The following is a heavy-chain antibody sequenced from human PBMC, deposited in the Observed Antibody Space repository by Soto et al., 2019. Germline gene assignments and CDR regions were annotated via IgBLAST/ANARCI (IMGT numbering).Heavy chain of an antibody. Sequence: QGQLVESGGALVQPGGSLRLSCAASGFSFSDYYMNWVRQAPGKGLEWVAYSSSTAAVIYYADSVQGRFTISRDNPKNTLYLQMDSLRPEDTAVYYCARIGELYGTGTYGNSDVFDIWGQGTLVTVSS. CDR1: GFSFSDYY. D-gene: IGHD3-10*01. CDR2: SSSTAAVI. CDR3: ARIGELYGTGTYGNSDVFDI. J-gene: IGHJ3*02. V-gene: IGHV3-11*01.